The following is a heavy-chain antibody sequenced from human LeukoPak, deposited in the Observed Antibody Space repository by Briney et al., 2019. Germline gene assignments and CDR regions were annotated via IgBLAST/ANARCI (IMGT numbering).Heavy chain of an antibody. J-gene: IGHJ4*02. CDR1: GFTFSSSG. V-gene: IGHV3-30*02. D-gene: IGHD2-2*01. CDR2: ISYDGSNR. CDR3: AKAYCSTTNCYGGS. Sequence: QPGGSLRLSCAASGFTFSSSGMHWVRQAPGKGLEWVAFISYDGSNRYYADSVKGRFTISRDNSKNTLYLQTNSLRAEDTAVYYCAKAYCSTTNCYGGSWGQGTLVTVSS.